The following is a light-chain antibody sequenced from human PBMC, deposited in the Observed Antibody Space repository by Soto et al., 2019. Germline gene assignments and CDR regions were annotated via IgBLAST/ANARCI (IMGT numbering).Light chain of an antibody. J-gene: IGKJ2*01. Sequence: EIVLTQSPGTLSLSPGDRATLSCRASQSVSSSYLAWYQQKPGQAPRLLIYGASSRATGIPVRSSGSGSGTDFTLTINRLEPEDFAVYYCQQYGSSPNTFGQGTKVEIE. CDR2: GAS. CDR1: QSVSSSY. V-gene: IGKV3-20*01. CDR3: QQYGSSPNT.